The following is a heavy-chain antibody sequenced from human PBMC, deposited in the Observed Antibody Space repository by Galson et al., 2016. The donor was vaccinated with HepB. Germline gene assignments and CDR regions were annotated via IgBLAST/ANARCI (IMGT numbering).Heavy chain of an antibody. V-gene: IGHV4-59*12. CDR3: ARGTYSDVWSGYYYFDF. CDR2: IYYSGST. J-gene: IGHJ4*02. D-gene: IGHD3-3*01. Sequence: ETLSLTCTVSGGSISSYYWSWIRQPPGKGLEWIGYIYYSGSTNYNPSLKSRVTIAVDTSKNQFSLKLSSVTAADAALYYCARGTYSDVWSGYYYFDFWGQGTQVTVSS. CDR1: GGSISSYY.